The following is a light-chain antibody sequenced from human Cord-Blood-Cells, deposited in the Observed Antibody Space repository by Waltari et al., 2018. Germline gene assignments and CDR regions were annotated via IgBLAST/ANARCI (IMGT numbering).Light chain of an antibody. V-gene: IGKV1-39*01. CDR1: QSISSY. Sequence: DIQMTQSPASLSASVGDRVIITCRASQSISSYLNWYQQKPGKAPKLLIYAASSLQSGVPSRFSGSGSWTDFTLTISSLQPEDFATYYCQQSYSTPLTFGPGTKVDIK. CDR3: QQSYSTPLT. CDR2: AAS. J-gene: IGKJ3*01.